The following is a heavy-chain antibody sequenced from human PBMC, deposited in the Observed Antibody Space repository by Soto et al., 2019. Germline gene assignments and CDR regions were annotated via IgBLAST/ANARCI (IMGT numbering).Heavy chain of an antibody. Sequence: EVQLLESGGGLVQPGGSLRLSCAASGFTFSSYAMSWVRQAPGKGLEWVSAISGTGGTTYYTDSVRGRFTVSRANSRNTLHLPMNSLRDDDTAIYSCAKFCVGTGGSSGWPWSFHFWGQGTLVTVSS. CDR2: ISGTGGTT. D-gene: IGHD6-25*01. V-gene: IGHV3-23*01. J-gene: IGHJ4*02. CDR1: GFTFSSYA. CDR3: AKFCVGTGGSSGWPWSFHF.